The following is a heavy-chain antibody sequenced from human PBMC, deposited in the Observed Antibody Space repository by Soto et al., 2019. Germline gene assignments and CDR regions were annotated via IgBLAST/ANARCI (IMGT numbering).Heavy chain of an antibody. V-gene: IGHV4-31*03. J-gene: IGHJ4*02. Sequence: QVQLQESGPGLVKPSQTLSLTCTVSGDSMTSGGYYLSWIRQHPGKGLEWIGYIHYSGNTYYNPSLKSRVTISADSSKSQFSLQLSSVTAADTAVYYCATSPSSGYFSGYWGQGILVTVSS. D-gene: IGHD3-22*01. CDR2: IHYSGNT. CDR3: ATSPSSGYFSGY. CDR1: GDSMTSGGYY.